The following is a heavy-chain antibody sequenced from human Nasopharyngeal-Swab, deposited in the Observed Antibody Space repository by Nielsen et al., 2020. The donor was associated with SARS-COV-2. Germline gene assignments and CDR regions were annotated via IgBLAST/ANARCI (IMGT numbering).Heavy chain of an antibody. J-gene: IGHJ5*02. CDR3: ATAPPVAGIGYRFDP. CDR2: FDPEDGGT. V-gene: IGHV1-24*01. Sequence: ASVKVSCKVSGYTLTELSMHWVRQAPGKGLEWMGGFDPEDGGTIYAQKFQGRVTMTEDTSTDTAYMELSSLRSEDTAVYYCATAPPVAGIGYRFDPWGQGTLVTSPQ. D-gene: IGHD6-19*01. CDR1: GYTLTELS.